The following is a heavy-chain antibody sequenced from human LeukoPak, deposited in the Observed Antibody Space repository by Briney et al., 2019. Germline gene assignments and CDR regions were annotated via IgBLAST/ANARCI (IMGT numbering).Heavy chain of an antibody. CDR2: FGGSGASV. CDR3: AKSGPYYYDY. D-gene: IGHD3-10*01. J-gene: IGHJ4*02. Sequence: GGSLRLSCAASGLTFSTYGMSWVHQAPGKGLEWVSTFGGSGASVYYADSVKGRFTVSRDNSKNTLYLQMNSLRVEDTAVYYCAKSGPYYYDYWGQGTLVTVSS. CDR1: GLTFSTYG. V-gene: IGHV3-23*01.